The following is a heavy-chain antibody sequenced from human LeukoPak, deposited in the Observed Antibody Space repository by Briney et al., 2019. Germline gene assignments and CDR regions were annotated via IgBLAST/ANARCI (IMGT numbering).Heavy chain of an antibody. V-gene: IGHV6-1*01. J-gene: IGHJ4*02. CDR3: ARDSSWSFDY. CDR2: TYYRSEWYF. D-gene: IGHD6-13*01. CDR1: GDSVSSNSAA. Sequence: SQTLSLTFAISGDSVSSNSAAWNWIRQSPSRGLEWLGRTYYRSEWYFDYAVSVKSRITINSDTSKNQFSLHLNSVTPEDTAVYYCARDSSWSFDYWGQGTPVTVSS.